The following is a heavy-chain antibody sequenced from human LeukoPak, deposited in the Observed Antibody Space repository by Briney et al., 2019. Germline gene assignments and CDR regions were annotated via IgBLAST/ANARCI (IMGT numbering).Heavy chain of an antibody. Sequence: PGGSLRLSCAASGFTFSSYWMSWVRQAPGKGLEWVANIKQDGSEKYYVDSVKGRFTISRDNAKNSLYLQMNSLRAEDTAIYYCARDIPIADYYDSSYDAFDIWGQGTMVTVSS. V-gene: IGHV3-7*01. CDR1: GFTFSSYW. J-gene: IGHJ3*02. CDR2: IKQDGSEK. CDR3: ARDIPIADYYDSSYDAFDI. D-gene: IGHD3-22*01.